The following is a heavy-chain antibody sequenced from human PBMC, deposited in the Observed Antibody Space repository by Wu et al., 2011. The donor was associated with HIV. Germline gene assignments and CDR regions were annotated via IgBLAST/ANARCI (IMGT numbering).Heavy chain of an antibody. V-gene: IGHV5-51*01. CDR1: GYNFNTYW. J-gene: IGHJ5*02. D-gene: IGHD3-3*01. Sequence: LRISCKASGYNFNTYWIGWVRQMPGKGLDWMGIIYPSDSDTRYSPSFQGQVTISADRSISTAYLQWSSLKASDTAMYYCARRGSGYYLAEKKYNWFDPWGQGTLVTVPS. CDR3: ARRGSGYYLAEKKYNWFDP. CDR2: IYPSDSDT.